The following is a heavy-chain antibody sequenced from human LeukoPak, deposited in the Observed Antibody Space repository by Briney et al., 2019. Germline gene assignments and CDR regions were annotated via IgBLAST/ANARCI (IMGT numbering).Heavy chain of an antibody. CDR2: ISGSGSST. D-gene: IGHD3-3*01. V-gene: IGHV3-23*01. J-gene: IGHJ4*02. CDR1: GFTLSSYA. CDR3: AKEHDFWSGYYGIRFDY. Sequence: GGSLRLSCAASGFTLSSYAMSWVRQAPGKGLEWVSGISGSGSSTYYADSVKGRFTISRDNSKNTMYLQMNSLRAEDTAIYYYAKEHDFWSGYYGIRFDYWGQGTLVTVSS.